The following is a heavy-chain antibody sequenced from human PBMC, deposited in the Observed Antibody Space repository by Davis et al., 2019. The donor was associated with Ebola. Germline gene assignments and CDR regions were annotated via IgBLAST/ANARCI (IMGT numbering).Heavy chain of an antibody. D-gene: IGHD6-13*01. V-gene: IGHV5-51*01. CDR1: GYSFNTYW. J-gene: IGHJ4*02. CDR2: IYPRDSDT. Sequence: GESLKISCKGSGYSFNTYWITWERQMPGKGLEWMGIIYPRDSDTRYRPSFEGQVTISVDRSISTAYLQWNSLKASDSAMYYCARQEALYGSIDNWGQGTLVTVSS. CDR3: ARQEALYGSIDN.